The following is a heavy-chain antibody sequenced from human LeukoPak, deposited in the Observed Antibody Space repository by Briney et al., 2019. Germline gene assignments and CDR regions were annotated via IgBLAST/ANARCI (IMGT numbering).Heavy chain of an antibody. CDR3: ARAGYYYYYMDV. CDR1: GGSFSGYY. J-gene: IGHJ6*03. V-gene: IGHV4-34*01. CDR2: INHSGST. Sequence: SETLSLTCAVYGGSFSGYYWSWIRQPPGKRLEWIGEINHSGSTNYNPSLKSRVTISVDTSKNQFSLKLSSVTAADTAVYYCARAGYYYYYMDVWGKGTTVTVSS.